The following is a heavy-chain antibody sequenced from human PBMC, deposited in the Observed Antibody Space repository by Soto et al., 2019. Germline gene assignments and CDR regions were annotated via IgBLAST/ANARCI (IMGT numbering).Heavy chain of an antibody. CDR1: GFTFRNYG. V-gene: IGHV3-23*01. Sequence: VLLLESGGGVVQPGGSLRLSCAVSGFTFRNYGMSWVRQTPGKGLEWVSSISNTGDVTYYADSVKGRFTISRDNSKNALNLQMNSLRAEDTAVYYCAKDRMIVDPLGFDIWGQGTLVTVSS. J-gene: IGHJ3*02. CDR3: AKDRMIVDPLGFDI. D-gene: IGHD3-22*01. CDR2: ISNTGDVT.